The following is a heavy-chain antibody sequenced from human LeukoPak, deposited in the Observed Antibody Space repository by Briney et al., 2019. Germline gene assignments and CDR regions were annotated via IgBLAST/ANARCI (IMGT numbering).Heavy chain of an antibody. CDR1: GYTFTNYD. CDR3: ARVPPGRANY. Sequence: ASVKVSCKASGYTFTNYDINWVRQATGQGLEWMGRMNPNNGNTGSAQNFQGRLTITRNTSISTAYMELSSLRSDDTAVYYCARVPPGRANYWGQGTLVTVSS. V-gene: IGHV1-8*01. D-gene: IGHD2-15*01. J-gene: IGHJ4*02. CDR2: MNPNNGNT.